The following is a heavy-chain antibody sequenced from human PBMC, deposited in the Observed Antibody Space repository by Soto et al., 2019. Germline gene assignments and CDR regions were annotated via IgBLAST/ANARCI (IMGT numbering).Heavy chain of an antibody. J-gene: IGHJ6*02. CDR2: ISYDGSNK. D-gene: IGHD2-15*01. CDR3: ATSLSGIAAKYEYYYYGMDV. Sequence: QPGGSLRLSCAASGFTFSSYGMHWVRQAPGKGLEWVAVISYDGSNKYYADSVKGRFTISRDNSKNTLYLQMNSLRAEDTAVYYCATSLSGIAAKYEYYYYGMDVWGQGTTVTVSS. CDR1: GFTFSSYG. V-gene: IGHV3-30*03.